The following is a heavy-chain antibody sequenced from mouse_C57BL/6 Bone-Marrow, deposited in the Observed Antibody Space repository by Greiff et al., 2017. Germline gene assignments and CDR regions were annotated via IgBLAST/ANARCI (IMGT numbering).Heavy chain of an antibody. CDR2: IYPGSGNT. Sequence: VQLQQSGAELVRPGASVKLSCKASGYTFTDYYINWVKQRPGQGLEWIARIYPGSGNTYYNEKFQGKATLTAEKSSSTAYMQLSSLTSEDSAVYFCARSYYGNPYFDYWGQGTTLTVSS. CDR1: GYTFTDYY. D-gene: IGHD2-1*01. J-gene: IGHJ2*01. CDR3: ARSYYGNPYFDY. V-gene: IGHV1-76*01.